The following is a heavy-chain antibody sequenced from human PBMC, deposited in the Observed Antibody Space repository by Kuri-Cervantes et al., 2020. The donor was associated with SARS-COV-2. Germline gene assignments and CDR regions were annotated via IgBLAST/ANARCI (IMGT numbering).Heavy chain of an antibody. J-gene: IGHJ4*02. CDR2: IYHSGST. CDR1: GGSISSGGYS. CDR3: ARGFWTGFLFDS. V-gene: IGHV4-30-2*01. Sequence: SETLSLTCAVSGGSISSGGYSWSWIRQPPGKGLEWTGYIYHSGSTYYNPSLKSRVTISIDMTNNQFFLNLKGASAADTAVYYCARGFWTGFLFDSWGQGSLVTVSS. D-gene: IGHD3/OR15-3a*01.